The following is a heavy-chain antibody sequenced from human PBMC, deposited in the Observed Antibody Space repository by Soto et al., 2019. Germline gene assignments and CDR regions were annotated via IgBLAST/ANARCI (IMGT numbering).Heavy chain of an antibody. CDR1: GFTFSSYA. D-gene: IGHD3-3*01. CDR3: ANPLEWLPYFDY. J-gene: IGHJ4*02. CDR2: ISGSGGST. Sequence: EVQLLESGGGLVQPGGSLRLSCAASGFTFSSYAMSWVRQAPGKGLEWVSAISGSGGSTYYADSVKGRFTISRDNSKNTLYLQMNSLRAKDTAVYYCANPLEWLPYFDYWGQGTLVTVSS. V-gene: IGHV3-23*01.